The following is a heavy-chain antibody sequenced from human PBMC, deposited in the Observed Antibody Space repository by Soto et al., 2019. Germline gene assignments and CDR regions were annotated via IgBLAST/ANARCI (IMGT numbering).Heavy chain of an antibody. CDR1: GFPFRNYV. D-gene: IGHD3-16*01. CDR3: AKVKGGGSPTSFFDY. J-gene: IGHJ4*02. Sequence: EVQLLESGGGLVRPGESLRLSCTASGFPFRNYVMNWVRQAPGKGLEWVSLISGGGGSAYYADSVQGRFTISRDNSKNTLYLQMNSLRAEDTAVYYCAKVKGGGSPTSFFDYWGQGTLVTVSS. V-gene: IGHV3-23*01. CDR2: ISGGGGSA.